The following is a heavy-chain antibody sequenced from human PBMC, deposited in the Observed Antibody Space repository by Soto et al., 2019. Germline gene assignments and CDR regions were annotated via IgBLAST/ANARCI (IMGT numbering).Heavy chain of an antibody. Sequence: PGGSLRLSCAASGFTFSSYDMHWVRQATGKGLEWVSAIGTAGDTYYPGSVKCRFTISRENAKNSLYLQMNSLRAGDTAVYYCARDRRIAADSAHYYYYVMDGWGQGTLVTVSS. V-gene: IGHV3-13*01. CDR2: IGTAGDT. CDR3: ARDRRIAADSAHYYYYVMDG. CDR1: GFTFSSYD. D-gene: IGHD6-25*01. J-gene: IGHJ6*02.